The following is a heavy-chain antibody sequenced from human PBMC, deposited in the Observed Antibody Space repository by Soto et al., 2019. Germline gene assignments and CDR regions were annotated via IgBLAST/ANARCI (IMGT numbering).Heavy chain of an antibody. Sequence: GESLKISCKGSGYSFTSYCIGWVRQMPGKGLEWMGIIYPGDSDTRYSPSFQGQVTISADKSISTAYLQWSSLKASDTAMYYYARALGYGANLETLDISGQGTMFT. V-gene: IGHV5-51*01. CDR2: IYPGDSDT. CDR3: ARALGYGANLETLDI. J-gene: IGHJ3*02. D-gene: IGHD4-17*01. CDR1: GYSFTSYC.